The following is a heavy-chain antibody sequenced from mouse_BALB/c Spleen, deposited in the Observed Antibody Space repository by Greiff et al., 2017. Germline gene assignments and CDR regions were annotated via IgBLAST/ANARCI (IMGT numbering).Heavy chain of an antibody. V-gene: IGHV1-5*01. J-gene: IGHJ2*01. CDR2: IYPGNSDT. CDR3: ARGYYGSRYYFDY. CDR1: GYSFTSYW. D-gene: IGHD1-1*01. Sequence: VHVKQSGTVLARPGASVKMSCKASGYSFTSYWMHWVKQRPGQGLEWIGAIYPGNSDTSYNQKFKGKAKLTAVTSASTAYMELSSLTNEDSAVYYCARGYYGSRYYFDYWGQGTTLTVSS.